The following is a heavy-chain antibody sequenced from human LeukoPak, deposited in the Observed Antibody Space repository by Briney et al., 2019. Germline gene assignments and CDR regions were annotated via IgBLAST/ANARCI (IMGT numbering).Heavy chain of an antibody. V-gene: IGHV1-2*02. J-gene: IGHJ4*02. CDR3: ARNMGGGGGYFDY. CDR2: INPDSGGT. D-gene: IGHD3-16*01. CDR1: GYTFTGYY. Sequence: GASVKVSCKASGYTFTGYYMHWVRQAPGQGLEWMGWINPDSGGTKYAQRFHGRVTMTRDTSISTAYMELSRLRSDDTAMYYCARNMGGGGGYFDYWGQGPLVTVSS.